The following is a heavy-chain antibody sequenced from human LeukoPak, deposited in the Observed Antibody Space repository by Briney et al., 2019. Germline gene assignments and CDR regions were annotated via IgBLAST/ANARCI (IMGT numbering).Heavy chain of an antibody. V-gene: IGHV3-7*04. CDR3: ARVRGYSYGLILFSNVRPADY. CDR1: GFRFNTYW. Sequence: GGSLRLSCAASGFRFNTYWMSWVRQAPGKGLEWVANIKQDGNEKYYADSVKGRFTISRDNAKNSLYLQMNSLRAEDTAVYYCARVRGYSYGLILFSNVRPADYWGQGTLVTVSS. D-gene: IGHD5-18*01. CDR2: IKQDGNEK. J-gene: IGHJ4*02.